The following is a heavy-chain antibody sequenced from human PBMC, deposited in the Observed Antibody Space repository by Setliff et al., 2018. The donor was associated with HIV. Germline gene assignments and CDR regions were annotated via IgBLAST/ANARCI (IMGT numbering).Heavy chain of an antibody. CDR1: GFSFRNYA. Sequence: PGGSLRLSCAASGFSFRNYAMSWVRQAPGKGLEWVAFISYDGSKKYDADFVKGRFTISRDNSKNTLYLQMNSLRTDDTAVYFCVRDCRVGWVFTYGMDVWGQGTLVTVSS. CDR3: VRDCRVGWVFTYGMDV. J-gene: IGHJ6*02. D-gene: IGHD6-13*01. CDR2: ISYDGSKK. V-gene: IGHV3-30*04.